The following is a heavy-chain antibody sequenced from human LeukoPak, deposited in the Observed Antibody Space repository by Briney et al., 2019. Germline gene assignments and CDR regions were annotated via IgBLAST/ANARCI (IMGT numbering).Heavy chain of an antibody. CDR1: GFTFSSYS. CDR2: ISSSSSYI. D-gene: IGHD5-12*01. CDR3: ARSGGYDFLFFDY. J-gene: IGHJ4*02. Sequence: GGSLRLSCAASGFTFSSYSMNWVRQAPGKVLELFSSISSSSSYIYYAESVKGRFAISRDNDKNSLYLQMNSLRAEDTAVYYCARSGGYDFLFFDYWGQGNLVTVSS. V-gene: IGHV3-21*01.